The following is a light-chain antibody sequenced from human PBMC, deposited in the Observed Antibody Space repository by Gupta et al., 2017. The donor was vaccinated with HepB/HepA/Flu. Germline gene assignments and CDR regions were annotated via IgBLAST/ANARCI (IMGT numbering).Light chain of an antibody. Sequence: DIKMTQSSSTLSAAVGDRVTITCRASQIVSSWLAWFQQKPGKAPKVLISMASSLESGVPSRFSGSGSGTEFTLTISSLQPDDFATYYCQHYQGYSWTFGQGTKVDIK. CDR2: MAS. V-gene: IGKV1-5*03. J-gene: IGKJ1*01. CDR3: QHYQGYSWT. CDR1: QIVSSW.